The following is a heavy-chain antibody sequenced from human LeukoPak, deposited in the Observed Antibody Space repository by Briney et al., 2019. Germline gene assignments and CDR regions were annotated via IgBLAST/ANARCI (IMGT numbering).Heavy chain of an antibody. CDR1: GFTFSSYG. Sequence: PGGSLRLSCAASGFTFSSYGVHWVRQAPGKGLEWVAVISYDGSNKYYADSVKGRFTISRDNSKNTLYLQMNSLRAEDTAVYYCAKVVYSSNGSDYWGQGTLGTVSS. J-gene: IGHJ4*02. CDR3: AKVVYSSNGSDY. D-gene: IGHD6-13*01. V-gene: IGHV3-30*18. CDR2: ISYDGSNK.